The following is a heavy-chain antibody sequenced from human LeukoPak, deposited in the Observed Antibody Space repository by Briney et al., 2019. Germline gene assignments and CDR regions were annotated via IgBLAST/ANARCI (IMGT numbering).Heavy chain of an antibody. Sequence: PSETLSLTCAVYGGSFSGYYWSWIRQPPGKGLEWIGEINHSGSTNYNPSLKSRVTISVDTSKNQFSLKPSSVTAADTAVYYCARSTVTYNWFDPWGQGTLVTVSS. CDR2: INHSGST. CDR1: GGSFSGYY. CDR3: ARSTVTYNWFDP. V-gene: IGHV4-34*01. D-gene: IGHD4-17*01. J-gene: IGHJ5*02.